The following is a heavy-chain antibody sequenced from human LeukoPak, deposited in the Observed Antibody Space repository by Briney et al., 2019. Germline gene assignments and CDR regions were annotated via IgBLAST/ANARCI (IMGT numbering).Heavy chain of an antibody. J-gene: IGHJ4*02. D-gene: IGHD5-24*01. Sequence: SETLSLTCPVSGGSISSGVYYWSWIRQHPGQGLEWIGCIYYSGSKYYNPSLKTRVTISVDTSKNQFSLKLSSVTAADTAVYYCARGVRWLQLSYFDYWGQGTLVTVSS. V-gene: IGHV4-31*03. CDR3: ARGVRWLQLSYFDY. CDR1: GGSISSGVYY. CDR2: IYYSGSK.